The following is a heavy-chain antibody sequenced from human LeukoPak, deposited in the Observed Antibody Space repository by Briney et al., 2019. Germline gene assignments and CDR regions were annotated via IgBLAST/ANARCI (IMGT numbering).Heavy chain of an antibody. CDR1: GFMFSSYA. Sequence: GGSLRLSCAASGFMFSSYAMSWVRQAPGKGLEWVSAISGSGGSTNYADPVKGRFTISRDNSKNTLYLQMNSLRAEDTAVYYCAKAGRGYGDYVNYMDVWGKGTTVTVSS. V-gene: IGHV3-23*01. J-gene: IGHJ6*03. CDR2: ISGSGGST. CDR3: AKAGRGYGDYVNYMDV. D-gene: IGHD4-17*01.